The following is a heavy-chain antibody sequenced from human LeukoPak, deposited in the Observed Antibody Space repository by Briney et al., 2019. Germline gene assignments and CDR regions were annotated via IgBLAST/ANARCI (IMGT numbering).Heavy chain of an antibody. CDR1: GFTFSSYA. CDR3: AKIVGYCSRTSCSNAFDI. D-gene: IGHD2-2*01. CDR2: ISGSDSST. V-gene: IGHV3-23*01. J-gene: IGHJ3*02. Sequence: PGGSLRLSCAASGFTFSSYAMSWVRQAPGKGLEWVSGISGSDSSTYYADSVKGRFTISRDNSKNTLYLQMNSLRAEDTAVYYCAKIVGYCSRTSCSNAFDIWGQGTMVTVSS.